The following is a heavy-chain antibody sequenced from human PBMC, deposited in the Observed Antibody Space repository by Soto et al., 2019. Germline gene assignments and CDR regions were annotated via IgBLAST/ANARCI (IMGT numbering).Heavy chain of an antibody. CDR1: GYTFTSYG. D-gene: IGHD3-3*01. J-gene: IGHJ6*02. CDR2: ISAYNGNT. CDR3: ARDDKGNDFWSGYYPYYYYGMDV. Sequence: ASVKVSCKASGYTFTSYGISWVRQAPGQGLEWMGWISAYNGNTNYAQKLQGRVTMTTDTSTSTAYMELRSLRSDDTAVYYCARDDKGNDFWSGYYPYYYYGMDVWGQGTTVTVSS. V-gene: IGHV1-18*01.